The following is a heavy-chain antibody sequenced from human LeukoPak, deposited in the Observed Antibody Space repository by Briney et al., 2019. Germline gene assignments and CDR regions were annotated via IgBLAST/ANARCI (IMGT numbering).Heavy chain of an antibody. Sequence: ATVKISCKTSGYTFTDYYIHWVQQAPGKGLEWMGRVDPEDGKTSFAGKFQGRVTINADTSAGTAYMELRNLTSEDTAIYYCASAVAGAIDYWGQGTLVTVSS. CDR2: VDPEDGKT. J-gene: IGHJ4*02. CDR3: ASAVAGAIDY. CDR1: GYTFTDYY. D-gene: IGHD6-19*01. V-gene: IGHV1-69-2*01.